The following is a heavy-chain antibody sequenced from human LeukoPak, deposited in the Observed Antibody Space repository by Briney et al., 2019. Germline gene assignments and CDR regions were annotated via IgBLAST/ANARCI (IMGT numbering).Heavy chain of an antibody. CDR1: GFTFSSYW. J-gene: IGHJ4*02. V-gene: IGHV3-7*01. CDR3: AKVGTNFLRYHFDS. Sequence: GGSLRLSCAASGFTFSSYWMSWVRQAPGKGLEWVANIKQDGSVKYYVDSVKGRFTISRDNAKNSLYLQMNSLRAEDTAVYYCAKVGTNFLRYHFDSWGRGTLVTVSS. D-gene: IGHD1-1*01. CDR2: IKQDGSVK.